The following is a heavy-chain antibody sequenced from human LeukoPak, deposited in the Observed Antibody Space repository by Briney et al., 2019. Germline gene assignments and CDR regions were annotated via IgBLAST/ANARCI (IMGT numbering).Heavy chain of an antibody. D-gene: IGHD3-10*01. Sequence: PGGPLRLSCAASGFTFSSYWMSWVRQAPGKGLEWVANIKQDGSEKYYVDSVKGRFTISRDNAKNSLYLQMNSLRAEDTAVYYCARGLRGSGSYPNADYWGQGTLVTVSS. V-gene: IGHV3-7*01. J-gene: IGHJ4*02. CDR3: ARGLRGSGSYPNADY. CDR2: IKQDGSEK. CDR1: GFTFSSYW.